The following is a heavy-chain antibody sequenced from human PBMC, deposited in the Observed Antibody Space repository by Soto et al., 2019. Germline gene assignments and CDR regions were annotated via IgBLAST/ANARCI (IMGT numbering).Heavy chain of an antibody. CDR3: ARSLACASYVGYYYYGMDV. Sequence: SEPLSLTCTVSGGSISIYYWSWIRQPPGKGLEWIGYIYYIGSTNYNPSLKSRVTISVDTSKNQFSLKLSSVTAADTAVYYCARSLACASYVGYYYYGMDVWGQGTTVTVS. V-gene: IGHV4-59*01. D-gene: IGHD2-15*01. CDR1: GGSISIYY. CDR2: IYYIGST. J-gene: IGHJ6*02.